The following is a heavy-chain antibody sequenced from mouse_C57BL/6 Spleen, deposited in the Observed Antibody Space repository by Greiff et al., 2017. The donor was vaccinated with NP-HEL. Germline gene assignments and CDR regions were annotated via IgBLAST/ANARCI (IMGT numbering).Heavy chain of an antibody. CDR1: GYTFTSYW. CDR3: AMGYGSSYKGFFDY. D-gene: IGHD1-1*01. CDR2: IHPNSGST. Sequence: QVQLQQPGAELVKPGASVKLSCKASGYTFTSYWMHWVKQRPGQGLEWIGMIHPNSGSTNYNQKFKGKATLTVDKSSSTAYMQLSSLTSEDSAVYYCAMGYGSSYKGFFDYWGQGTTLTVSS. V-gene: IGHV1-64*01. J-gene: IGHJ2*01.